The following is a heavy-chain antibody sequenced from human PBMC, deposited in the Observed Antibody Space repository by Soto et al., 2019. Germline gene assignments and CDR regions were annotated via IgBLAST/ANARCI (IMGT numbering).Heavy chain of an antibody. D-gene: IGHD2-15*01. CDR1: GGSISSYY. J-gene: IGHJ5*02. V-gene: IGHV4-59*01. CDR3: ARGVYCSGGRCYWFDP. Sequence: SETLSLTCTVSGGSISSYYWSWIRQPPGKGLEWIGYIYYSGSTNYNPSLKSRVTISVDTSKNQFSLKLSSVTAADTAVYYCARGVYCSGGRCYWFDPWGQGTLVTVSS. CDR2: IYYSGST.